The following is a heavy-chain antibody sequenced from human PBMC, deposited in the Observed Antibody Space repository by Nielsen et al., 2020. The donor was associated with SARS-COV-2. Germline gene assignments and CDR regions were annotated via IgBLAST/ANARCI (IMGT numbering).Heavy chain of an antibody. CDR2: ISSSSSYT. V-gene: IGHV3-11*03. Sequence: GGSLRLSCAASGFTFSDYYMSWIRQAPGKGLEWVSYISSSSSYTNYADSMKGRFTISRDNAKNSLYLQMNSLRAEDTAVYYCASLKGRIDYWGQGTLVTVSS. CDR3: ASLKGRIDY. J-gene: IGHJ4*02. CDR1: GFTFSDYY.